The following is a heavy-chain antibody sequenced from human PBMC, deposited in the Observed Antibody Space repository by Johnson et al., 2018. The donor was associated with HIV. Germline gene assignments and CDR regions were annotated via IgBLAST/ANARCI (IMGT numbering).Heavy chain of an antibody. CDR2: INSDGSRK. Sequence: VQLVESGGGLVQPGGSLRLSCAASEFTFSNYWMHWVRQGPGKGLVWVSRINSDGSRKSYADSVKGRFTISSDNAKNTLYLQMNSLRAEDTAVYYCVRGGYYYGQAGAFDILGQGTMVTVSS. CDR1: EFTFSNYW. D-gene: IGHD3-10*01. J-gene: IGHJ3*02. V-gene: IGHV3-74*01. CDR3: VRGGYYYGQAGAFDI.